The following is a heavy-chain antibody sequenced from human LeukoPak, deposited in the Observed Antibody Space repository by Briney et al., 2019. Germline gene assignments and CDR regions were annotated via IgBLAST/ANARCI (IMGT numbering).Heavy chain of an antibody. V-gene: IGHV4-34*01. J-gene: IGHJ3*02. CDR1: GGSFTQYY. D-gene: IGHD3-22*01. Sequence: SETLSLTCAVYGGSFTQYYWSWIRQPPGKGLEWIGEINHSGSSKYNPSLKSRVTISVHTSKNQFSLKLSSVTAADTAVYYCARDREGIVVVTYDAFDIWGQGTMVTVSS. CDR2: INHSGSS. CDR3: ARDREGIVVVTYDAFDI.